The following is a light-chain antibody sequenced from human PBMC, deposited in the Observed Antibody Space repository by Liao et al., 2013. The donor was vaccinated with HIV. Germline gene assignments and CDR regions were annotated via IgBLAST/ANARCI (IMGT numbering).Light chain of an antibody. J-gene: IGLJ1*01. V-gene: IGLV3-21*01. Sequence: SYVLTQPPSESVAPGQTARITCGGSNIGSKSVHWYQLKPGQSPVLVIYQDTKRPSGIPERFSGSNSGNTATLTISGTQAMDEADYYCQAWDTSTGVFGTGTKVTVL. CDR1: NIGSKS. CDR3: QAWDTSTGV. CDR2: QDT.